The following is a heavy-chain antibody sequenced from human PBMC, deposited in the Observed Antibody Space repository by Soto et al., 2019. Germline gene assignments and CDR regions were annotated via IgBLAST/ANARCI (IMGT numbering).Heavy chain of an antibody. Sequence: QVQLVESGGGVVHPGRSLRLSCAASGFTFSSYGMHWVRQAPGKGLEWVAVISYDGSNKYYADSVKGRFTISRDNSKNTLYLQMNSLRAEDTAVYYCAKDGNQRNLYYYYYMDVWGKGTTVTVSS. V-gene: IGHV3-30*18. CDR2: ISYDGSNK. J-gene: IGHJ6*03. D-gene: IGHD1-1*01. CDR1: GFTFSSYG. CDR3: AKDGNQRNLYYYYYMDV.